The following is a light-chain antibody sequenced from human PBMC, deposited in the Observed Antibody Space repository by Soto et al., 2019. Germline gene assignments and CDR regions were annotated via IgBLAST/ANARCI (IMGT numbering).Light chain of an antibody. CDR2: RNN. CDR3: AAWDASLSGVV. V-gene: IGLV1-47*01. Sequence: QSVLTQPPSASGTPGQRVTISCSGSSSNIGSNHVYWYQQLPGTAPKLLIYRNNQRPSGVPDRFSGSKSGTSASLAIRGLRSEDEADYYCAAWDASLSGVVFGGGTKLTVL. J-gene: IGLJ2*01. CDR1: SSNIGSNH.